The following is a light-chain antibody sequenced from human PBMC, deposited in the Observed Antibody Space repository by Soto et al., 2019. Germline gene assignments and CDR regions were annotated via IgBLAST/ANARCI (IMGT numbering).Light chain of an antibody. J-gene: IGKJ4*01. CDR2: GAS. V-gene: IGKV3-20*01. CDR3: QQYASSPLT. CDR1: QSVRSNY. Sequence: EIVLTQSPGTLSLSSGERATLSCRASQSVRSNYLAWYQQKPGQAPRLLIYGASSRATGIPDRFGGRGSGTDFTLTISRLVPEDLAVYYCQQYASSPLTFGGGTKVEIK.